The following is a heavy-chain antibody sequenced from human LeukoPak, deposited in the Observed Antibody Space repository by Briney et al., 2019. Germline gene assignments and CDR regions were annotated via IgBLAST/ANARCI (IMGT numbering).Heavy chain of an antibody. J-gene: IGHJ4*02. CDR1: GGTFSSYA. CDR3: ARDRHYYDSSGYYPFDY. V-gene: IGHV1-69*05. D-gene: IGHD3-22*01. CDR2: IIPIFGTA. Sequence: GASVKVSCKASGGTFSSYAISWVRQAPGQGLEWMGGIIPIFGTANYAQKFQGRVTITTDESTSTAYMELSSLRSEDTAVYYCARDRHYYDSSGYYPFDYWSQGTLVTVSS.